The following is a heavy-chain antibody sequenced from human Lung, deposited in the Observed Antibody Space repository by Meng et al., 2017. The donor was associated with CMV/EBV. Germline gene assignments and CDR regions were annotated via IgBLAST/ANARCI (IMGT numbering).Heavy chain of an antibody. J-gene: IGHJ4*02. D-gene: IGHD3-3*01. CDR2: ISSTGGTR. V-gene: IGHV3-11*01. Sequence: SXSVSGFTFSDYYMHWFRQAPGKGLEWVSYISSTGGTRYYADSVNGRFTVSRDNVKSSLFLQMNSLRVEDTAVYYCASGLRFLESSTPRDYWGQGTXVTVSS. CDR3: ASGLRFLESSTPRDY. CDR1: GFTFSDYY.